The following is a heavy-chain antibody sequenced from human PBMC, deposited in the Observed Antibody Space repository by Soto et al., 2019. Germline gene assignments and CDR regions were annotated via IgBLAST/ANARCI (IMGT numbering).Heavy chain of an antibody. D-gene: IGHD2-21*02. CDR3: AADPYCGGDCYFDY. Sequence: PSLKVSCKASGFTFFTSAVQWVRQARGQGLEWIGWIVVGSGNTNYAQKFQERVTITRDMSTNTAYMELTSLRSEDTAVYYCAADPYCGGDCYFDYWGQGIMVTVSS. J-gene: IGHJ4*02. CDR1: GFTFFTSA. V-gene: IGHV1-58*01. CDR2: IVVGSGNT.